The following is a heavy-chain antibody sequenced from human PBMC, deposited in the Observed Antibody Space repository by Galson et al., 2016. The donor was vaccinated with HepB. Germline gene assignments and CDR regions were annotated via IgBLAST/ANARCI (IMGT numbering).Heavy chain of an antibody. V-gene: IGHV3-49*03. Sequence: SLRLSCAASGFTFGDYAMSWFRQAPGKGLEWVGFIRSKGYGGTTQYAASVKGRFTISRDDSKRIAYLQMSSLKTEDTAVYYCSTKREGEYCRSSSCHRPPFDYWGQGTLVTVSS. D-gene: IGHD2-2*01. CDR2: IRSKGYGGTT. CDR1: GFTFGDYA. J-gene: IGHJ4*02. CDR3: STKREGEYCRSSSCHRPPFDY.